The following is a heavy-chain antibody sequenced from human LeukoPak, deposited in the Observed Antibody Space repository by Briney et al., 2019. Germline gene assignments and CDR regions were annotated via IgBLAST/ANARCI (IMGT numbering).Heavy chain of an antibody. D-gene: IGHD6-6*01. J-gene: IGHJ4*02. Sequence: SQTLSLTCTVSGGSISSGSYYWSWIRQPAGKGLEWIGRIYTSGSTNYNPSLKSRVTISVDTSKNQFSLKLSSVTAADTAVYYCARHGSIAARRRPFDYWGQGTLVTVSS. V-gene: IGHV4-61*02. CDR1: GGSISSGSYY. CDR2: IYTSGST. CDR3: ARHGSIAARRRPFDY.